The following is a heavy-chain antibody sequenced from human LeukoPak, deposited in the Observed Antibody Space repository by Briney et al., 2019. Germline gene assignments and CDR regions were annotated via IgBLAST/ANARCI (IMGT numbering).Heavy chain of an antibody. CDR3: ARPYTAYAFDY. CDR1: GFTLSSYE. D-gene: IGHD5-12*01. Sequence: GGSLRLSCAASGFTLSSYEMNWVRQAPGKGLEWVSYISRSGSTIFYADSVKGRFTISRDNAKSSLYLQMNSLRAEDTAVYYCARPYTAYAFDYWGQGTLVTVSS. CDR2: ISRSGSTI. V-gene: IGHV3-48*03. J-gene: IGHJ4*02.